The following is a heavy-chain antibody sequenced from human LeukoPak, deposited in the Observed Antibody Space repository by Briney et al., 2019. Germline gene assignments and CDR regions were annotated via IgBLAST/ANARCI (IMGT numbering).Heavy chain of an antibody. V-gene: IGHV5-51*01. Sequence: GESLKISCKGSGYSFTSYWIGWVRQMPGKGLEWMGIIYPGDSDTRYSPSFQGQVTISADKSISTAYLRWSSLKASDTAMYYCARLGDTDTAMVLGVFDPWGQGTLVTVSS. D-gene: IGHD5-18*01. CDR2: IYPGDSDT. CDR1: GYSFTSYW. CDR3: ARLGDTDTAMVLGVFDP. J-gene: IGHJ5*02.